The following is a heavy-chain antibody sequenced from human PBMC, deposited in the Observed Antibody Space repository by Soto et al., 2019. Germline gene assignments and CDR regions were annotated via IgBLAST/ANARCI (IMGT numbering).Heavy chain of an antibody. J-gene: IGHJ5*02. CDR2: IYYSGST. Sequence: SETLSLTCTVSGGSISSYYWSWIRQPPGKGLEWIGYIYYSGSTNYNPSLKSRVTISVDTSKSQFSLKLSSVTAADTAVYYCAREVWMGYCSGGSCSSHNWFDPWGQGTLVTVSS. D-gene: IGHD2-15*01. CDR1: GGSISSYY. CDR3: AREVWMGYCSGGSCSSHNWFDP. V-gene: IGHV4-59*01.